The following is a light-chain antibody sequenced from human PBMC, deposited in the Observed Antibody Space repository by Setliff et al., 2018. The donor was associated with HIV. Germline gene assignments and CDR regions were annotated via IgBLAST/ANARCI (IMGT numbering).Light chain of an antibody. CDR3: CSYAGSYTSLYV. CDR1: SSVVGASNS. CDR2: DVS. V-gene: IGLV2-11*01. J-gene: IGLJ1*01. Sequence: QSALTQPRSVSGSPGQSVTISCTGTSSVVGASNSVSWYQHHPGKAPKVIIYDVSDRPSGVPDRCSGSKSGNTASLTISGLQAEDEADYCCCSYAGSYTSLYVFGTGTKVTVL.